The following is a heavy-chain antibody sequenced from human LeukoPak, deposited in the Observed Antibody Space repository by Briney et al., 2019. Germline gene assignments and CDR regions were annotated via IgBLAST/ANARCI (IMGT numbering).Heavy chain of an antibody. CDR3: ARAHSGWYRGPGY. V-gene: IGHV1-2*02. CDR2: INPNSGGT. D-gene: IGHD6-19*01. Sequence: GASVKVSCKASGYTFTGYYMHWVRQAPGQGLEWMGWINPNSGGTNYAQKFQGRVTMTRDTSISTAYMELSRLRSDDTDVYYCARAHSGWYRGPGYWGQGTLVTVSS. J-gene: IGHJ4*02. CDR1: GYTFTGYY.